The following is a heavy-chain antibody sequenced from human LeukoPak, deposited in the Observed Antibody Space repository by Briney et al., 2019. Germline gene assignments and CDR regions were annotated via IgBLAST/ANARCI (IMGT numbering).Heavy chain of an antibody. CDR3: ARGVGSGYTDY. V-gene: IGHV4-61*02. CDR2: IYTSGIT. Sequence: SQTLSLTCTVSGGSITSTTYYWSWIRQPAGKGPEWIGRIYTSGITAYNPSLESRVTISIDTSKNQFSLRLYSVTAADTAVYYCARGVGSGYTDYWGQGTLVTVSS. CDR1: GGSITSTTYY. J-gene: IGHJ4*02. D-gene: IGHD3-22*01.